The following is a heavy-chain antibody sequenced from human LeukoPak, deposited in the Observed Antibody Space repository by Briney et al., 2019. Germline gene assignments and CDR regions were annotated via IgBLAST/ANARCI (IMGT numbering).Heavy chain of an antibody. CDR2: INPNSGGT. V-gene: IGHV1-2*02. D-gene: IGHD6-19*01. CDR1: GYTFTGYY. CDR3: ARAGGYSSGWIDY. Sequence: ASVKVSCKASGYTFTGYYIHWVRQAPGQGLEWMGWINPNSGGTYYAQKVQGRVTMTRDTSISTAYMELNRLTSDDTAVYYCARAGGYSSGWIDYWGQGTPVTVSS. J-gene: IGHJ4*02.